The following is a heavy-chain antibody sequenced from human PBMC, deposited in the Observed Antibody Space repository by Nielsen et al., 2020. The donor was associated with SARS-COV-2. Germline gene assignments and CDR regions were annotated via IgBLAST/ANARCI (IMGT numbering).Heavy chain of an antibody. J-gene: IGHJ4*02. CDR1: GFSVSARGEA. CDR3: AHSAYYDFWSGQEGAFDY. CDR2: IYWDDDK. V-gene: IGHV2-5*02. Sequence: SGPTLVKPTQTLTLTCTFSGFSVSARGEAVAWIRQPPEKALDWLAVIYWDDDKRYSPSLKSRLTITKDTSKNQVVLTMTNMDPVDTATYYCAHSAYYDFWSGQEGAFDYWGQGTLVTVSS. D-gene: IGHD3-3*01.